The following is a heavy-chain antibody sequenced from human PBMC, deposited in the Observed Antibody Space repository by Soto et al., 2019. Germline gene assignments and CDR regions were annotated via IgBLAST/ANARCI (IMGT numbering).Heavy chain of an antibody. CDR2: IYHSGST. CDR3: SRAYRWWFAP. J-gene: IGHJ5*02. Sequence: PSETLSLTCAVYGGSISSSNRWSWVRQPTGKGLEWIGEIYHSGSTNYNPSLKSRVTISVDKSKNQFSLKLSSVTAADTAVYYCSRAYRWWFAPWGQGTLVTVSS. CDR1: GGSISSSNR. V-gene: IGHV4-4*02. D-gene: IGHD2-2*02.